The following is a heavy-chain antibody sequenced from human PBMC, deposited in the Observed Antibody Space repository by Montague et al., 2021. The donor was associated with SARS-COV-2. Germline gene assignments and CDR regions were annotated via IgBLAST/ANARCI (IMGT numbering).Heavy chain of an antibody. CDR3: ARAEYCSGGSCGYYYYGMDV. V-gene: IGHV1-8*01. D-gene: IGHD2-15*01. CDR2: MNPNNDNR. Sequence: SVKVSCKASGHTFTNYDINWVRQAPGQGLEWMGWMNPNNDNRGYTQKFEGRVTMTRNTSISTAYMELSSLRSEDTAVYYCARAEYCSGGSCGYYYYGMDVWGQGTSVTVSS. CDR1: GHTFTNYD. J-gene: IGHJ6*02.